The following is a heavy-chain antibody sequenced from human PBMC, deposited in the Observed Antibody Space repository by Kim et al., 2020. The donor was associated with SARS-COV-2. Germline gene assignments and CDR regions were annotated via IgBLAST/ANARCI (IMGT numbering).Heavy chain of an antibody. V-gene: IGHV1-69*13. CDR3: AWDWGYSDGDAYFDH. CDR1: RGTFSSYA. J-gene: IGHJ4*02. D-gene: IGHD5-18*01. CDR2: ILPIFAPA. Sequence: SVKVSCKASRGTFSSYAISRVRQAPGQGLEWMGGILPIFAPANYAQMCQGRVTITADESTSTAYMELSSLKSEDTAVYYCAWDWGYSDGDAYFDHWGQGTLVIVSA.